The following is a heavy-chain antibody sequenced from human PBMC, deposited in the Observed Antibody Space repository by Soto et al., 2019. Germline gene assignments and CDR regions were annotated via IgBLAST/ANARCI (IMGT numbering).Heavy chain of an antibody. CDR3: AHSGISSGSYSFDF. Sequence: QITLKESGPTLVQRTQTLTLTCTLSGFSLSRSGVAVAWNRQSPGKALEWLALIYWDDDNRYSPSLGSRLTIAKDTSKNQVVLTMTNIDPVDTGTYYCAHSGISSGSYSFDFWGLGTLVTVSS. CDR1: GFSLSRSGVA. V-gene: IGHV2-5*02. J-gene: IGHJ4*02. CDR2: IYWDDDN. D-gene: IGHD6-19*01.